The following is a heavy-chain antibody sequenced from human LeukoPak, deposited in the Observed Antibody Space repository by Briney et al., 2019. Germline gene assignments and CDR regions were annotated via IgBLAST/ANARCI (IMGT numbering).Heavy chain of an antibody. V-gene: IGHV3-30*18. D-gene: IGHD6-13*01. CDR3: AKDPGSSWYYFDY. CDR1: GFTFSSYG. J-gene: IGHJ4*02. Sequence: GGSLRLSCAASGFTFSSYGMHWVRQAPGKGLEWVAVISYDGSNKYYADSVKGRFTISRDNSKNTLYLQMNSLRAEDTAVYYCAKDPGSSWYYFDYWGQGTLVTVSS. CDR2: ISYDGSNK.